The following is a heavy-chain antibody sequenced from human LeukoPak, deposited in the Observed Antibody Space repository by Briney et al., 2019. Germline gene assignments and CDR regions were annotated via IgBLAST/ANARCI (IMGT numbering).Heavy chain of an antibody. V-gene: IGHV1-18*01. J-gene: IGHJ5*02. Sequence: GASVKVSCKASGGTFSSYAISWVRQAPGQGLEWMGWISAYNGYTNYTQKFQGRVTMTTDTSTSTAYMELRSLRSDDTAVYYCARDSVRGVPYNWFDPWGQGTLVTVSS. CDR3: ARDSVRGVPYNWFDP. D-gene: IGHD3-10*01. CDR1: GGTFSSYA. CDR2: ISAYNGYT.